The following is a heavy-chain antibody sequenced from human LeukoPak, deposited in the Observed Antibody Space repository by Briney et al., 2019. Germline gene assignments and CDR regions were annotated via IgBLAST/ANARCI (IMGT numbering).Heavy chain of an antibody. Sequence: PGGSLRLSCAASGFTFSSYSMNWVRQAPGKGLEWVSSISSSSSYTYYTDSVKGRFTISRDNAKNSLYLQVNSLRAEDTAVYYCGRERGYSYGYSDYWGQGTLVTVSS. CDR3: GRERGYSYGYSDY. CDR1: GFTFSSYS. D-gene: IGHD5-18*01. CDR2: ISSSSSYT. J-gene: IGHJ4*02. V-gene: IGHV3-21*01.